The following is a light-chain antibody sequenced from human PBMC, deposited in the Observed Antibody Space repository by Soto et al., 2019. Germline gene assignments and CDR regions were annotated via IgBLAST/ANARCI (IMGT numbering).Light chain of an antibody. CDR1: QSVSSN. CDR2: GAS. J-gene: IGKJ1*01. Sequence: IGMKQSPATLSVSKGERATLSCRASQSVSSNLAWYQQKPGQAPRLLIYGASTRATGIPARFSGSGSGTEFTLTISSLQSEDFAVYYCQQYNNWLRTFGQRTNVDIK. V-gene: IGKV3-15*01. CDR3: QQYNNWLRT.